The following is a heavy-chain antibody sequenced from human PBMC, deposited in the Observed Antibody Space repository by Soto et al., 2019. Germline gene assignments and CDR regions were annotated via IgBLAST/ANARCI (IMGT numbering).Heavy chain of an antibody. J-gene: IGHJ6*02. D-gene: IGHD6-19*01. CDR1: GFTFSSYG. Sequence: QVQLVESGGGVVQPGRSLRLSCAASGFTFSSYGMHWVRQAPGKGLEWVAVISYDGSNKYYADSVKGRFTISRDNSKNTPYLQMNSLRAEDTSVYYGAKSGIAVSLCMHVWGQGTTVTVSS. CDR3: AKSGIAVSLCMHV. V-gene: IGHV3-30*18. CDR2: ISYDGSNK.